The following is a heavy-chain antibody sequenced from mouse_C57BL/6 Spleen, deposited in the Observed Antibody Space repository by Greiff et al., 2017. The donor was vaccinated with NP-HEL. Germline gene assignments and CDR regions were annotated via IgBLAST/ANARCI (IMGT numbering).Heavy chain of an antibody. Sequence: EVMLVESGGGLVQPGGSLSLSCAASGFTFTDYYMSWVRQPPGKALEWLGFIRNKANGYTTEYSASVKGRFTISRDNSQSILYLQMNALRAEDSATYYCARYYYGSRGGWYFDVWGTGTTVTVSS. CDR1: GFTFTDYY. D-gene: IGHD1-1*01. CDR3: ARYYYGSRGGWYFDV. J-gene: IGHJ1*03. V-gene: IGHV7-3*01. CDR2: IRNKANGYTT.